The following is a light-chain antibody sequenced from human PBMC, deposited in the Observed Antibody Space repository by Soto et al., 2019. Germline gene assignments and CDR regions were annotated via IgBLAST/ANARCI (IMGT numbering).Light chain of an antibody. V-gene: IGKV1-5*03. J-gene: IGKJ4*01. CDR2: KAS. CDR1: QSISSW. Sequence: DIQMTQSPSTLSASVGDRVTITCRASQSISSWLAWYQQKPGKAPKLLIYKASSLESGVPSRFSGSGSGTEFTLTISSLQPEDLAVYFCQQYGSSPPTFGGGTKVAIK. CDR3: QQYGSSPPT.